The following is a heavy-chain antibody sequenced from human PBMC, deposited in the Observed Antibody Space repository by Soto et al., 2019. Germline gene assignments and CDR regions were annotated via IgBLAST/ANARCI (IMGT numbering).Heavy chain of an antibody. J-gene: IGHJ6*01. D-gene: IGHD2-2*01. V-gene: IGHV1-69*08. Sequence: QVQLVQSGAEVKKPGSSVKVSCKASGGTFSRYSITWVRQAPGHGLEWIGRIIPIFGIASCAQKFQGRVTITADESTSTAYMELSSLRSDDTAVYYCAREDRDRETGLVPAAIDGMDVW. CDR3: AREDRDRETGLVPAAIDGMDV. CDR1: GGTFSRYS. CDR2: IIPIFGIA.